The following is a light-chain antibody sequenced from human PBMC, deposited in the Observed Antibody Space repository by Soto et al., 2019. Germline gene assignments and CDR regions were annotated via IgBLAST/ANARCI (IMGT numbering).Light chain of an antibody. CDR1: QSVSSN. J-gene: IGKJ1*01. CDR3: HQRQSWPRT. V-gene: IGKV3-15*01. Sequence: EIVMTQSPATLSVSPGERATLSCRARQSVSSNLAWYQQKPGQAPRLLIYGASTRATGIPARFSGSGSGTEFTLTISSLQSEDFAVYYCHQRQSWPRTFGQGTTVDIK. CDR2: GAS.